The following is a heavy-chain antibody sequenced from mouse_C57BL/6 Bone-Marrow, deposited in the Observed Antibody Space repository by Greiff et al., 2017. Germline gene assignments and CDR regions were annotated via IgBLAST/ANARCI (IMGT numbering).Heavy chain of an antibody. D-gene: IGHD2-4*01. V-gene: IGHV1-76*01. CDR3: ARASIYYDYDDFDD. CDR2: IYPGSGNT. CDR1: GYTFTDYY. J-gene: IGHJ2*01. Sequence: QVQLQQSGAELVRPGASVKLSCKASGYTFTDYYINWVKQRPGQGLEWIARIYPGSGNTYYNEKFKGKATLTADKSSSTAYMQLSSLTSEDSAVYFCARASIYYDYDDFDDWGQGTTLTVSS.